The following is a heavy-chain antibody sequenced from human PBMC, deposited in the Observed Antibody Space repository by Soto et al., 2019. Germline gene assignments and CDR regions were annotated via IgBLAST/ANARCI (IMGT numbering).Heavy chain of an antibody. CDR2: IYYSGST. J-gene: IGHJ5*02. CDR3: AGAGVNCSGGSCYPNWFDP. Sequence: SETLSLTCTVSGGSISSGGYYWSWIRQHPGKGLEWIGYIYYSGSTYYNPSLKSRVTISVDTSKNQFSLKLSSVTAADTAVYYCAGAGVNCSGGSCYPNWFDPWGQGTLVTAPQ. V-gene: IGHV4-31*03. D-gene: IGHD2-15*01. CDR1: GGSISSGGYY.